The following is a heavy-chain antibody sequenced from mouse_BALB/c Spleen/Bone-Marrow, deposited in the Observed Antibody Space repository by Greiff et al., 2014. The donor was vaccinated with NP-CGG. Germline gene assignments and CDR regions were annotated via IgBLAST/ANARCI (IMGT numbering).Heavy chain of an antibody. CDR3: ARNYYYGYVAY. CDR2: INPASSTI. Sequence: VQLQQSGGGLVQPGGSLKLSCAASGFGFSRYWMTWVRQAPGKGLEWIGEINPASSTINYTPSLKDKSIISRDNAKNTLYLQMSKVRSEDTALYYCARNYYYGYVAYWGQGTLVTVSA. CDR1: GFGFSRYW. D-gene: IGHD1-2*01. J-gene: IGHJ3*01. V-gene: IGHV4-1*02.